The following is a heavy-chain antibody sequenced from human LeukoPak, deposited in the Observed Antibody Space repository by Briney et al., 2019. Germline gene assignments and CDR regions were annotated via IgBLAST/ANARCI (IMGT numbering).Heavy chain of an antibody. CDR2: TSAYNGNT. V-gene: IGHV1-18*01. Sequence: ASVKLSCKASGYTFTSYGISWVRQVPGQGLECMGWTSAYNGNTNYAQKLQGRVTMTTDTSTSTAYMELRSLRSDDTAIYYCARWYCGGGSCYSYYYGMDIWGQGTPVTDSS. J-gene: IGHJ6*02. CDR1: GYTFTSYG. D-gene: IGHD2-15*01. CDR3: ARWYCGGGSCYSYYYGMDI.